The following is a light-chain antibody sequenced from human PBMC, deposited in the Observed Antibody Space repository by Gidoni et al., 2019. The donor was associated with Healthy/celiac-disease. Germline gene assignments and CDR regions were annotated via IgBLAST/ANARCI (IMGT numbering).Light chain of an antibody. CDR3: QSYDSSLSGSVV. Sequence: QSVLTQPPSVSGAPGQSVTISCTGSSSNIGAGYDLHWYQQLPGTAPKPLIYGNSNRPSGVPDRFSGSKSGTSASLAITGLQAEDEADYYCQSYDSSLSGSVVFGGGTKLTVL. J-gene: IGLJ2*01. V-gene: IGLV1-40*01. CDR2: GNS. CDR1: SSNIGAGYD.